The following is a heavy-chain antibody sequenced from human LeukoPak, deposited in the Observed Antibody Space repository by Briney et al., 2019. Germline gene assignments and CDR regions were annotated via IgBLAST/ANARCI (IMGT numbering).Heavy chain of an antibody. Sequence: PSQTLSLTCTVSGGSISSGSYYWSWIRQPAGKGLEWIGRIYTSGSTNYNPSLKSRVTISVDTSKNQLSLKLSSVTAADTAVYYCARIGMRSARFDYWGQGTLVTVSS. J-gene: IGHJ4*02. CDR1: GGSISSGSYY. CDR3: ARIGMRSARFDY. D-gene: IGHD3-3*01. V-gene: IGHV4-61*02. CDR2: IYTSGST.